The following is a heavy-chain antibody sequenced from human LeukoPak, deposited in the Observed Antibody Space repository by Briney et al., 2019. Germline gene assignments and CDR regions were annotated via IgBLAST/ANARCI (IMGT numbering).Heavy chain of an antibody. CDR2: INPNSGGT. J-gene: IGHJ4*02. V-gene: IGHV1-2*02. CDR1: GYTFTGYY. D-gene: IGHD3-3*02. Sequence: GASVKVYCKASGYTFTGYYMHWVRQAPGQGLEWMGWINPNSGGTNYAQKFQGRVTMTRDTSISTAYMELSRLRSDDTAVYYCAREAHFASTNYYFDYWGQGTLVTVSS. CDR3: AREAHFASTNYYFDY.